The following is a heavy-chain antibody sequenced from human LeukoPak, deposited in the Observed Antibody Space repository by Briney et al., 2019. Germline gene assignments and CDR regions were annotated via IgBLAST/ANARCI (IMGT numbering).Heavy chain of an antibody. J-gene: IGHJ4*02. V-gene: IGHV3-7*01. CDR3: ARLLGSVTTYDY. CDR2: LWPAGGTV. D-gene: IGHD4-11*01. Sequence: QTGGSLRLSCAASGFIFSDYWMSWVRQAPGKGLERVATLWPAGGTVHYMDSVQGRFTISRDNAENSLYLQMNSLRVEDTAVYYCARLLGSVTTYDYWGQGTLVTVSS. CDR1: GFIFSDYW.